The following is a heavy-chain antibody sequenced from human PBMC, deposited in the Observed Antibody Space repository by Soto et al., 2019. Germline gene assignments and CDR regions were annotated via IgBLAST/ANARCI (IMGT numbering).Heavy chain of an antibody. D-gene: IGHD2-2*01. V-gene: IGHV4-31*03. CDR2: IYYSGST. CDR3: ARDRGGLYCSSTSCPMDV. Sequence: SETLSLTCTVSGGSISSGGHYWSWIRQHPGKGLEWIGYIYYSGSTYYNPSLKSRVTISVDTSKNQFSLKLSSVTAADTAVYYCARDRGGLYCSSTSCPMDVWGKGTTVT. CDR1: GGSISSGGHY. J-gene: IGHJ6*04.